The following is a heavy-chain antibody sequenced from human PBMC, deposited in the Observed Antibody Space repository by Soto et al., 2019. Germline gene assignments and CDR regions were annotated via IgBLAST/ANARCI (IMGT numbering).Heavy chain of an antibody. CDR3: ARGYGAAFDI. J-gene: IGHJ3*02. Sequence: PSETLSLTCTVSGGSISSYYWRWIRQPPGKGLEWIGYIYYSGSTNYNPSLKSRVTISVDTSKNQFSLKLSSVTAADTAVYYCARGYGAAFDIWGQGTMVTVSS. D-gene: IGHD4-17*01. CDR2: IYYSGST. V-gene: IGHV4-59*08. CDR1: GGSISSYY.